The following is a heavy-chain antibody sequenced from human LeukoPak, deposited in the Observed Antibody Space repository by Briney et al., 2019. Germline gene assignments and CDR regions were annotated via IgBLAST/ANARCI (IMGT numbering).Heavy chain of an antibody. CDR3: AREGGYQYYYAMDV. CDR2: ISSISSYI. V-gene: IGHV3-21*01. CDR1: RFTFKTYT. D-gene: IGHD3-16*01. Sequence: GGSLRLSCAASRFTFKTYTINWVRPATGLGLEWVSSISSISSYIFYADSVKGRFTISRDNAKNSLYLQMSSLRAEDAAVYYCAREGGYQYYYAMDVWGQGTTVTVSS. J-gene: IGHJ6*02.